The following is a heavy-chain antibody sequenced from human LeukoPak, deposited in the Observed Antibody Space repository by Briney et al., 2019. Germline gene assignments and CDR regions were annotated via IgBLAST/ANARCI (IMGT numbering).Heavy chain of an antibody. J-gene: IGHJ5*02. V-gene: IGHV4-59*12. CDR2: ISYTGST. Sequence: SETLSLTCTVSGGSIGRYYWSWIRQSPGKGLEWIGFISYTGSTDYNPSLKSRVTMSVDTSKNQFSLKLNSVTAADTAVYFCARGVLVRGENWFDPWGQGTLVTVSS. CDR3: ARGVLVRGENWFDP. CDR1: GGSIGRYY. D-gene: IGHD3-10*01.